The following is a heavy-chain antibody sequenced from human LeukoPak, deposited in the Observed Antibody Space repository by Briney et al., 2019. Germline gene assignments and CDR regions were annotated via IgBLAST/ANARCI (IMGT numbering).Heavy chain of an antibody. Sequence: SETLSLTCAVSGGSISSNNWWSWVRQPPGKGLEWIGEIYHSGSTNFNPSLKSRVTISADKSENQFSLKLSSVTAADTAVYYCARSPSNLVERGHAFDFWGPGTMVTVSS. J-gene: IGHJ3*01. D-gene: IGHD1-26*01. CDR1: GGSISSNNW. V-gene: IGHV4-4*02. CDR3: ARSPSNLVERGHAFDF. CDR2: IYHSGST.